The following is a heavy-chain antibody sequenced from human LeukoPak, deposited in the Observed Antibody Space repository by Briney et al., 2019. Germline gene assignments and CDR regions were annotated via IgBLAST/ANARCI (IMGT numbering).Heavy chain of an antibody. CDR3: AREGRWFGESTSFDY. CDR1: GFTFSSYS. CDR2: ISSSSSYI. D-gene: IGHD3-10*01. J-gene: IGHJ4*02. V-gene: IGHV3-21*01. Sequence: GGSPRLSCAASGFTFSSYSMNWVRQAPGKGLEWVLSISSSSSYIYYADSVKGRFTISRDNAKNSLYLQMNSLRAEDTAVYYCAREGRWFGESTSFDYWGQGTLVTVSS.